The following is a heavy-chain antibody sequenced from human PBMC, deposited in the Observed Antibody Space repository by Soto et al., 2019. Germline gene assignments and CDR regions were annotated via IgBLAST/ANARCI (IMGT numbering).Heavy chain of an antibody. V-gene: IGHV4-4*07. CDR2: IYTSGST. Sequence: PWETLSLTCTVSGGSISSYYWSWIRQPAGKGLEWIGRIYTSGSTNYNPSLKSRVTMSVDTSKNQFSLKLSSVTAADTAVYYCARDLSTSVGKMDYYYGMDVWDQGTMLTVSS. CDR1: GGSISSYY. CDR3: ARDLSTSVGKMDYYYGMDV. D-gene: IGHD7-27*01. J-gene: IGHJ6*02.